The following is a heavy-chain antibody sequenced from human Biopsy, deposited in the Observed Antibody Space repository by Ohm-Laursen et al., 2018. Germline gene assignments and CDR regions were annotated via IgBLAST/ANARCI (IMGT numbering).Heavy chain of an antibody. CDR3: ARDFNYDGGGSFNFDY. V-gene: IGHV1-8*02. CDR1: GGTFSNYG. D-gene: IGHD3-22*01. J-gene: IGHJ4*02. CDR2: MNPNSGNT. Sequence: ASVKASCKAPGGTFSNYGVNWVRQATGQGLEWMGWMNPNSGNTGYAQKFQGRVTMTRNTSISTAYMELSSLTSVDTAVYYCARDFNYDGGGSFNFDYWGQGTLVTVSS.